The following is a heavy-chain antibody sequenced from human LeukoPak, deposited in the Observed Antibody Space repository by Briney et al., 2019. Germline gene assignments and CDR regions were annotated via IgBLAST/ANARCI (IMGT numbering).Heavy chain of an antibody. J-gene: IGHJ4*02. V-gene: IGHV4-31*03. CDR1: GGSISSGGYY. CDR3: ARDIGLRGYSYGFDY. Sequence: SETLSLTCTVSGGSISSGGYYWSWIRQHPGKGLEWIGYIYDSGSTYYNPSLKSRVTISVDTSKNQFSLKLSSVTAADTAVYYCARDIGLRGYSYGFDYWGQGTLVTVSS. CDR2: IYDSGST. D-gene: IGHD5-18*01.